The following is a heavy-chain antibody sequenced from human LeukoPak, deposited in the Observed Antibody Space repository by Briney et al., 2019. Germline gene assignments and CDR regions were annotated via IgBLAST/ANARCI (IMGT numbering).Heavy chain of an antibody. D-gene: IGHD6-13*01. CDR3: ARTGWYSSSWYYFDY. CDR2: IYHSGST. V-gene: IGHV4-30-2*01. Sequence: SQTLSLTCAVSDGSISSGGYSWSWIRQPPGKGLEWIGYIYHSGSTYYNPSLKSRVTISVDRSKNQFSLKLSSVTAADTAVYYCARTGWYSSSWYYFDYWGQGTLVTVSS. CDR1: DGSISSGGYS. J-gene: IGHJ4*02.